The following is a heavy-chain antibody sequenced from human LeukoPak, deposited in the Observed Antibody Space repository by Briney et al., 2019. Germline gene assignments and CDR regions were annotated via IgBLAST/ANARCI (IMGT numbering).Heavy chain of an antibody. CDR3: AKAKVVVAATSYFDY. D-gene: IGHD2-15*01. V-gene: IGHV3-23*01. CDR1: GFTFSSYA. J-gene: IGHJ4*02. CDR2: ISGSGGST. Sequence: PGGSLRLSCAASGFTFSSYAMHWVRQAPGKGLEWVSAISGSGGSTYYADSVKGRFTISRDNSKNTLYLQMNSLRAEDTAVYYCAKAKVVVAATSYFDYWGQGTLVTVSS.